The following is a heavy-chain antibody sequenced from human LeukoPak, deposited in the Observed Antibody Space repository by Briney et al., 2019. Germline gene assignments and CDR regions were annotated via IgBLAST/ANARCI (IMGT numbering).Heavy chain of an antibody. CDR1: GDSIRSYY. CDR2: IYYTGST. CDR3: ASHGSSGHDPLT. D-gene: IGHD5-12*01. J-gene: IGHJ4*01. Sequence: KPSETLSLTCTVSGDSIRSYYWNWIRRPPGKGLEWIGYIYYTGSTNYNPSPKSRVTISLDTSKSQFSLRLTSVTAADTAVYYCASHGSSGHDPLTWGQGTLVTVSS. V-gene: IGHV4-59*08.